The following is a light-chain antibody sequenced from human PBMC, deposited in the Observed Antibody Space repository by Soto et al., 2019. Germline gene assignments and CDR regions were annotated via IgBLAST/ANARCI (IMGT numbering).Light chain of an antibody. CDR2: EVS. J-gene: IGLJ2*01. Sequence: QSALTQPASVSGSPGQSITISCTGTSSDVGSYNLVSWYQQHPGKAPKLMIYEVSKRPSGVSNRFSGSKSGNTASLTISRLQAEDEADYYCCSYAGSSIVVFGGEPK. V-gene: IGLV2-23*02. CDR1: SSDVGSYNL. CDR3: CSYAGSSIVV.